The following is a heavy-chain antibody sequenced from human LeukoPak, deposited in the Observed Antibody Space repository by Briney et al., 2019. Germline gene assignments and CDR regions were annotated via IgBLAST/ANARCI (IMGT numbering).Heavy chain of an antibody. Sequence: GGSLRLSCAASGFTFSNYAMSWVRQAPGKGLEWVSGISGSGGSAYYPDSVKGRFTISRDNSKNTLNLQMNSLRAEDTAIYYCAKDQGSGYYAYYFDYWGQGTLVTVSS. CDR1: GFTFSNYA. CDR2: ISGSGGSA. V-gene: IGHV3-23*01. J-gene: IGHJ4*02. D-gene: IGHD3-3*01. CDR3: AKDQGSGYYAYYFDY.